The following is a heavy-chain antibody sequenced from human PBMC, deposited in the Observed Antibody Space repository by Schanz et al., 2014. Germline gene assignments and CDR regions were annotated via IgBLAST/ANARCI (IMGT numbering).Heavy chain of an antibody. Sequence: QVQLVQSGTEVKKPGASMKISCKAFGYYFGGFGISWVRQAPGQGFEWMGWIGAFQGNTKYAQKFQDRVTLTSDTSPSTAYMERRGLRPDDTAVYYCLRANPTQHVVLPDALRYWGQGTLVSVSS. J-gene: IGHJ4*02. CDR2: IGAFQGNT. CDR1: GYYFGGFG. D-gene: IGHD2-2*01. CDR3: LRANPTQHVVLPDALRY. V-gene: IGHV1-18*01.